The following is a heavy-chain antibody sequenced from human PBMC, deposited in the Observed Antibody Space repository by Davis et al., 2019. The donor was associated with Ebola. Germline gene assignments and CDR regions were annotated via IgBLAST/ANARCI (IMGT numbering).Heavy chain of an antibody. J-gene: IGHJ6*02. D-gene: IGHD3-3*01. CDR3: AREGVLRFLEWLSEYGMDV. Sequence: GGSLRLSCAASGFTFSSYGMHWVRQAPGKGLERVAVIWYDGSNKYYADSVKGRFTISRDNSKNTLYLQMNSLRAEDTAVYYCAREGVLRFLEWLSEYGMDVWGQGTTVTVSS. CDR1: GFTFSSYG. CDR2: IWYDGSNK. V-gene: IGHV3-33*01.